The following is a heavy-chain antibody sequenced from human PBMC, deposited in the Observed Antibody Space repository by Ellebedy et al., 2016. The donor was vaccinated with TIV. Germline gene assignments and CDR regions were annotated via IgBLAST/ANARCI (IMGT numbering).Heavy chain of an antibody. D-gene: IGHD3-3*01. CDR1: GFTFSSYA. V-gene: IGHV3-30-3*01. CDR2: ISYDGSNK. J-gene: IGHJ4*02. Sequence: GESLKISXAASGFTFSSYAMHWVRQAPGKGLEWVAVISYDGSNKYYADSVKGRFTISRDNSKNTLYLQMNSLRAEDTAVYYCARAWRGYYESGVDYWGQGTLVTVSS. CDR3: ARAWRGYYESGVDY.